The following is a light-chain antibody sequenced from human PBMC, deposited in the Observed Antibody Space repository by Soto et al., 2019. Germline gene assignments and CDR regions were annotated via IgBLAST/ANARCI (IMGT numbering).Light chain of an antibody. CDR3: XXXXXWPXT. CDR1: QSVSSY. V-gene: IGKV3-11*01. J-gene: IGKJ4*01. CDR2: DAS. Sequence: EIVLTQSPATLSLSPGERATLSCRASQSVSSYLAWYQQKPGQAPRLLIYDASNRATGIPARFSGSGSGTDFTXXIXXXXPXXXAXXXXXXXXXWPXTFGGGTKVEIK.